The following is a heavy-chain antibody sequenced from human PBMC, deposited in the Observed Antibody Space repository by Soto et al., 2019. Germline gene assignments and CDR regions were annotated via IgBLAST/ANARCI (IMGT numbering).Heavy chain of an antibody. V-gene: IGHV6-1*01. CDR3: PRGGNAPYDI. J-gene: IGHJ3*02. CDR2: TLYSSKWYF. CDR1: GDSVSSNSAA. D-gene: IGHD1-1*01. Sequence: PSQTLSLTCAISGDSVSSNSAAWNWISQSPSRGLEWLGRTLYSSKWYFEYAPSVRSRISVTPDTSTNQVSLQLNSVTPEDTAVFYCPRGGNAPYDIWDRGSMVTVAS.